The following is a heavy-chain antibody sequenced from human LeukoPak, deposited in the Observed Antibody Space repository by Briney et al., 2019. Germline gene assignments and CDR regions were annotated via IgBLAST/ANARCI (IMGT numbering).Heavy chain of an antibody. CDR3: ARSKVGATIYAFDV. CDR2: IHHSGST. J-gene: IGHJ3*01. V-gene: IGHV4-59*01. Sequence: PSETLSLTCAVSGGSIDTYYWSWIRQPPGRGLEWIAYIHHSGSTNSNPSLKSRVTVSLDTSNNQFSLKLTSVTAADTAVYYCARSKVGATIYAFDVWGQGTMVTVSS. CDR1: GGSIDTYY. D-gene: IGHD1-26*01.